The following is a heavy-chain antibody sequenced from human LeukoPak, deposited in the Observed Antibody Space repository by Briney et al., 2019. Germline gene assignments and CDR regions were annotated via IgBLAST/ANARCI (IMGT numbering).Heavy chain of an antibody. CDR2: IIPIFGTA. D-gene: IGHD4-17*01. CDR3: AKSPEDYGDHPFDP. CDR1: GYTFTSYG. Sequence: SVKVSCKAAGYTFTSYGISWVRQAPGQGLEWMGGIIPIFGTANYAQKFQGRVTITADESTSTAYMELSSLRSEDTAVYYCAKSPEDYGDHPFDPWGQGTLVAVSS. V-gene: IGHV1-69*13. J-gene: IGHJ5*02.